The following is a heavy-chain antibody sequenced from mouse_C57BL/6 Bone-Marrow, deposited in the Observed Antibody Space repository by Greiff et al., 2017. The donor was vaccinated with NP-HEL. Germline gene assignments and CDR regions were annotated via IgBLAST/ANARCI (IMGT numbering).Heavy chain of an antibody. CDR3: ARSSTGTRAWFAY. Sequence: VKLQQSGAELVKPGASVKLSCKASGYTFTSYWLQWVKQRPGQGLEWIGEIDPSDSYTNYNQKFKGKATLTVDTSSSTAYMQLSSLTSEDSAVYYCARSSTGTRAWFAYWGQGTLVTVSA. V-gene: IGHV1-50*01. D-gene: IGHD4-1*02. CDR1: GYTFTSYW. J-gene: IGHJ3*01. CDR2: IDPSDSYT.